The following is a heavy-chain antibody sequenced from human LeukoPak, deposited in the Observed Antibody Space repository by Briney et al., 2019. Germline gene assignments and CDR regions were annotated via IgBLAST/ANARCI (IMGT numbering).Heavy chain of an antibody. CDR1: GFTLTELS. CDR2: FDPEDGTP. J-gene: IGHJ6*02. Sequence: GASVKVSCRVSGFTLTELSIYWVRQAPGKGLEWMGGFDPEDGTPMSAQKFQGRVTMTEDTSTSTVYMELSSLRSEDTAVYYCARSPTDGDSPPYYYYGMDVWGQGTTVTVSS. D-gene: IGHD4-17*01. V-gene: IGHV1-24*01. CDR3: ARSPTDGDSPPYYYYGMDV.